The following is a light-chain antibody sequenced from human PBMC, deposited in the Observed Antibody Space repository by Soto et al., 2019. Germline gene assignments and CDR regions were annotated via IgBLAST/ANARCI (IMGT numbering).Light chain of an antibody. CDR3: QQHNNWPLT. J-gene: IGKJ5*01. CDR2: DAS. Sequence: EIVMTQSPATLSVSPGERATLSCRASQSVSSNLAWYQQRVGQAPRLLINDASTRATGVPARFSGSGSGTEFTLTISSLQSEDFAVYYCQQHNNWPLTFGHGTRLEIK. CDR1: QSVSSN. V-gene: IGKV3-15*01.